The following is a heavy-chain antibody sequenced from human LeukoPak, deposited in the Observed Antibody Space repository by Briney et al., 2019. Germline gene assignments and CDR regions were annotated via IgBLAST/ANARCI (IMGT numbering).Heavy chain of an antibody. CDR1: GYTLTELS. D-gene: IGHD6-13*01. CDR2: FDPEDGET. CDR3: ATHPLHISLVRDGMDV. V-gene: IGHV1-24*01. Sequence: ASVKVSCKVSGYTLTELSMHWVRQAPGKGLEWMGGFDPEDGETIYAQKFQGRVTMTEDTSTDTAYMELSRLRSEDTAVYYCATHPLHISLVRDGMDVWGQGTTVTVSS. J-gene: IGHJ6*02.